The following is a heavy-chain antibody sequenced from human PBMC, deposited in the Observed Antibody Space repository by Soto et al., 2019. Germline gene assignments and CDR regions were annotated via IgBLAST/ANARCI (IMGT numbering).Heavy chain of an antibody. V-gene: IGHV5-10-1*01. J-gene: IGHJ3*02. CDR2: IDPSDSHT. Sequence: PGESLKISCKGSGYSFASYWINWVRQMPGKGLEWMGRIDPSDSHTNYSPSFQGHVTFSADESISTAYLQWSSLKASDTAIYYCARRFSLTIAGAVSAFDISGQGTMATVS. CDR3: ARRFSLTIAGAVSAFDI. CDR1: GYSFASYW. D-gene: IGHD1-26*01.